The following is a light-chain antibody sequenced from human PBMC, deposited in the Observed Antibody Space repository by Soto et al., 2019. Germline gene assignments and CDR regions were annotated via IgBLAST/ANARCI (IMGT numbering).Light chain of an antibody. V-gene: IGKV3-20*01. J-gene: IGKJ1*01. CDR1: QSVRSSY. CDR3: QQYGSSSSWT. CDR2: GVS. Sequence: EVVLTQSPGTLSLSPGERATLSCRASQSVRSSYLAWYQQKPGQAPRLLIYGVSTRATGIPDRFSGSGSGTDFTLTIKRLEPEDFAVYYCQQYGSSSSWTFGQGTKVDIK.